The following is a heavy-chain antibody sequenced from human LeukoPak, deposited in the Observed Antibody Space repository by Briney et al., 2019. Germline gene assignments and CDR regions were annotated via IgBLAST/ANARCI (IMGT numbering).Heavy chain of an antibody. D-gene: IGHD3-22*01. CDR3: AKSRGYYYEKSGPADY. Sequence: GGSLRLSCAASGFTFSSYSMNWVRQAPGKGLEWVSSISSSSSYIYYADSVKGRFTISRDNAKNSLYLQMNSLRAEDMAVYYCAKSRGYYYEKSGPADYWGQGTLVTVSS. J-gene: IGHJ4*02. V-gene: IGHV3-21*01. CDR1: GFTFSSYS. CDR2: ISSSSSYI.